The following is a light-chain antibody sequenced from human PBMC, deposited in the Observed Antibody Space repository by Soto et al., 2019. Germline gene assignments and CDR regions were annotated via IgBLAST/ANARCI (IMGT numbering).Light chain of an antibody. CDR3: QHYGSSSTWT. Sequence: EIVLTQSPGTLSLSPGERATLSCRASQSISSSYLAWYQHKPGQAPRLLIYAASTRATGIPDRFSGSGSGTDFTLTISRLEPEDFAVYYCQHYGSSSTWTFGQGTKVEIK. J-gene: IGKJ1*01. CDR1: QSISSSY. CDR2: AAS. V-gene: IGKV3-20*01.